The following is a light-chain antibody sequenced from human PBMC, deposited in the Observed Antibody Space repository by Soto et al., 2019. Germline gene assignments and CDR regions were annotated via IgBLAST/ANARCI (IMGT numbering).Light chain of an antibody. CDR1: QSISSW. CDR3: QQYNSYSPRT. Sequence: DIQMTQSPSTLSASVGDRVTISCRASQSISSWLAWYQQKPGKAPKLLIYDASSLESGVPSRFSGSGFGTEFTLTISSLQPDDFATYYCQQYNSYSPRTFGQGTK. CDR2: DAS. J-gene: IGKJ1*01. V-gene: IGKV1-5*01.